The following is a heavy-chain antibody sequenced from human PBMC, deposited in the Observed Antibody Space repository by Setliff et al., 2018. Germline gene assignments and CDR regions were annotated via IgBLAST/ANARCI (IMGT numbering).Heavy chain of an antibody. D-gene: IGHD3-9*01. CDR1: GYSFTSYW. Sequence: GESLTISCKGSGYSFTSYWIGWVRQMPGKGLEWMGIIYPGDSDTRYSPSFQGQVTISADKSSSTAYLQWSSLKASDTAMYYCARRNYDILTGYYKKGYYFDYWGQGTLVTVSS. J-gene: IGHJ4*02. CDR3: ARRNYDILTGYYKKGYYFDY. V-gene: IGHV5-51*01. CDR2: IYPGDSDT.